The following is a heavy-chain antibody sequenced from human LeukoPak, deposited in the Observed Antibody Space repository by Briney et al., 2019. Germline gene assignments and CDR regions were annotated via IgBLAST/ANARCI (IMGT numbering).Heavy chain of an antibody. CDR1: GASISSYY. CDR3: ARSFGATIGQPRAFDI. J-gene: IGHJ3*02. D-gene: IGHD5-12*01. CDR2: IYYSGST. Sequence: SETLSLTCTVSGASISSYYWSWIRQPPGKGLERSGYIYYSGSTNYNPSLKSRVTISVDTSKNQFSLKLSSVTAADTAVYYCARSFGATIGQPRAFDIWGQGTMVTVSS. V-gene: IGHV4-59*08.